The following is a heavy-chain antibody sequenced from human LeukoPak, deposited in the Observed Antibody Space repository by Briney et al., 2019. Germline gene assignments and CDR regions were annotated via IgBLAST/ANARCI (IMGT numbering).Heavy chain of an antibody. J-gene: IGHJ4*02. CDR3: ARDRYTSSWKDY. D-gene: IGHD6-13*01. CDR2: ISAYNGKT. V-gene: IGHV1-18*01. CDR1: GYTFTDYG. Sequence: ASVKVSCKASGYTFTDYGISWVRQAPGQGLEWMGWISAYNGKTNYAQKFQGRVTMTTDTSTTTVYMELRSLKSDDTAVYYCARDRYTSSWKDYWGQGTLVTVSS.